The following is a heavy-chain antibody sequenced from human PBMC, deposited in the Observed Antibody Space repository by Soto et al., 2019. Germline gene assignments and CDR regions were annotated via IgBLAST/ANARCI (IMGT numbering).Heavy chain of an antibody. V-gene: IGHV4-30-4*01. Sequence: SETLSPTRTLSCCPLSNGVYYWSWVRPPPGKGLEWIGYIYYSGSTYYNPSLKSRVTISVDTSKNQFSLKLSSVTAADTAVYYCASSELYCSGGSCRDINLDYWGQGTLVTVSS. CDR3: ASSELYCSGGSCRDINLDY. J-gene: IGHJ4*02. D-gene: IGHD2-15*01. CDR2: IYYSGST. CDR1: CCPLSNGVYY.